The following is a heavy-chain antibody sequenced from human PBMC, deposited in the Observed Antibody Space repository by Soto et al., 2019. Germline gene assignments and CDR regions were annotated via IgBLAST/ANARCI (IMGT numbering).Heavy chain of an antibody. J-gene: IGHJ6*02. CDR1: GFAFSSYA. Sequence: EVQLLESGGGLVQPGGSLRLSCAASGFAFSSYAMSWVRQPPGKGLEWVSAISGSGGSTYYADSVKGRFTISGDNSKNTLFLRMNRPRVEDTAVYYCMRPAPRGRHYFYFGMDVWGQGTTVTVSS. D-gene: IGHD3-10*01. CDR2: ISGSGGST. V-gene: IGHV3-23*01. CDR3: MRPAPRGRHYFYFGMDV.